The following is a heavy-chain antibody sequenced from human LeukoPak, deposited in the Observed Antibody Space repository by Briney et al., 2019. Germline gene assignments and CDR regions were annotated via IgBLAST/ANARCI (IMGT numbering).Heavy chain of an antibody. CDR2: IKSQTDGGTT. Sequence: GGSLRLSCAASGFTFSDALMSWVRQAPGKGLEWVGRIKSQTDGGTTDYAAPVKGRFTISRDDSKNTLYLQMNSLKTEDTAVYYCTAGRVRDYWGQGTLVSVSS. CDR3: TAGRVRDY. J-gene: IGHJ4*02. V-gene: IGHV3-15*01. D-gene: IGHD3-10*01. CDR1: GFTFSDAL.